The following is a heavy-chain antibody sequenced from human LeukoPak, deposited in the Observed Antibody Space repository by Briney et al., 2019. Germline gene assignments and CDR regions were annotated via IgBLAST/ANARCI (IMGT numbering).Heavy chain of an antibody. CDR3: ARDGYYDSSGHYFDWYFDL. J-gene: IGHJ2*01. D-gene: IGHD3-22*01. CDR1: GFTFRSHA. Sequence: GGSLRLSCAASGFTFRSHAMHWVRQAPGKGLEYVSAISSNGGSKYYAYSVKGRFTISRDNSKNTLYLQMVSLRAEDMAVYYCARDGYYDSSGHYFDWYFDLWGRGTLVTVSS. V-gene: IGHV3-64*01. CDR2: ISSNGGSK.